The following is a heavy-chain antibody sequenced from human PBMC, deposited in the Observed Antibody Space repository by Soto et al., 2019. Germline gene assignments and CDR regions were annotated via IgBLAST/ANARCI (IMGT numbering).Heavy chain of an antibody. CDR1: GLTVRSNY. J-gene: IGHJ5*02. CDR3: ARDGYNPFWFAT. CDR2: IYSDGST. V-gene: IGHV3-53*02. Sequence: QLVETGGGLIQPGGSRRLSCAASGLTVRSNYMSWVRQAPGKGLEWISMIYSDGSTYYADSLKGRFTISRDNSKNTVYLQMNSLRAEDTAMYYCARDGYNPFWFATWGQGTLVTVSS. D-gene: IGHD1-20*01.